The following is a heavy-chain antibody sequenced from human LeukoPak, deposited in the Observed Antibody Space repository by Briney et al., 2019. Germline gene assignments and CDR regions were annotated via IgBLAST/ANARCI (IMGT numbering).Heavy chain of an antibody. CDR3: ARDQRVTGRPDIDY. V-gene: IGHV3-74*03. Sequence: GGSLTLSCAASGFTFRNHWMHWARHTPGKGLVWVSRISSDGSSTTYADSVKGRFTISRDNAKNTLYLQMNNLRAEDPAMNYCARDQRVTGRPDIDYWGQGTLVIVSS. CDR1: GFTFRNHW. J-gene: IGHJ4*02. CDR2: ISSDGSST. D-gene: IGHD6-6*01.